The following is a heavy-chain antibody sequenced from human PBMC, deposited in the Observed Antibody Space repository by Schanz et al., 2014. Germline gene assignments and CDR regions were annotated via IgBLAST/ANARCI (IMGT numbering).Heavy chain of an antibody. V-gene: IGHV3-33*01. CDR1: GFTFISYG. Sequence: QVQLVESGGGVVQFGRSLRLSCVASGFTFISYGMHWVRQAPGKGLEWVAVIWYDENNKYYADSVKGRFTMSRDNSKNTLYLQMNSLRAEDTAVYYCARANYRRKINFDYWGRGTLVTVSS. CDR3: ARANYRRKINFDY. D-gene: IGHD3-10*01. J-gene: IGHJ4*02. CDR2: IWYDENNK.